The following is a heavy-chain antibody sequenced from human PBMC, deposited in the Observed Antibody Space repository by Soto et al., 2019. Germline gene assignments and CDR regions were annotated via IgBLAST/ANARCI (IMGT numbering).Heavy chain of an antibody. CDR1: GFSLSTSGVG. CDR3: AHEGGSPTAGWFDP. CDR2: IYWDDDK. D-gene: IGHD1-26*01. Sequence: QITLKESGPTLVKPTQTLTLTCTFSGFSLSTSGVGVGWIRQPPGKALEWLALIYWDDDKRYSPSLKSRLTITKATSKNQVVLTMTNMAPVDTATYYCAHEGGSPTAGWFDPWGQGTLVTVSS. J-gene: IGHJ5*02. V-gene: IGHV2-5*02.